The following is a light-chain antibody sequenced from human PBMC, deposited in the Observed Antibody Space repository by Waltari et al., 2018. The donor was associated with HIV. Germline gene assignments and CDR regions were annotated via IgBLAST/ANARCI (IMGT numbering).Light chain of an antibody. Sequence: QSALTQSASVSGSPGQSITISCTGTSSDVGSYNLVSWYQHHPGKAPKLRIYEVNKRPSGVSNRFSGSKSGNTASLTISGLQAEDEADYYCCSYAGSSTSVVFGGGTKLTVL. CDR3: CSYAGSSTSVV. J-gene: IGLJ2*01. CDR1: SSDVGSYNL. V-gene: IGLV2-23*02. CDR2: EVN.